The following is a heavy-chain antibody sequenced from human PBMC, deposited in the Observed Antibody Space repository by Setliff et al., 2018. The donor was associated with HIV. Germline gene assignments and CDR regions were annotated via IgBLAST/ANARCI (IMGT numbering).Heavy chain of an antibody. J-gene: IGHJ6*03. D-gene: IGHD3-10*01. V-gene: IGHV4-31*03. CDR2: IYYSGST. Sequence: PSETLSLTCTVSGGSVSSGGYYWNWVRQRPGKGLEWIGHIYYSGSTSYNPSLKSRVTISVDTSENQFSLKLSSVTAADTAVYYCARVYYYGSPHMDVWGKGTTVTVSS. CDR1: GGSVSSGGYY. CDR3: ARVYYYGSPHMDV.